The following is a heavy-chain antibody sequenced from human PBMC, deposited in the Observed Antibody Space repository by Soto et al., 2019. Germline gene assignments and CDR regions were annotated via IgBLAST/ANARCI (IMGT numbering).Heavy chain of an antibody. Sequence: SETLSLTCTVSGGSVSSSSYYWGWVRQPPGKGLEWIGYIYYSGSTYYNPSLKSRVTISVDTSKNQFSLKLSSVTAADTAVYYCARYVDTAMVKFIDYWGQGTLVTVSS. CDR3: ARYVDTAMVKFIDY. D-gene: IGHD5-18*01. J-gene: IGHJ4*02. V-gene: IGHV4-31*03. CDR2: IYYSGST. CDR1: GGSVSSSSYY.